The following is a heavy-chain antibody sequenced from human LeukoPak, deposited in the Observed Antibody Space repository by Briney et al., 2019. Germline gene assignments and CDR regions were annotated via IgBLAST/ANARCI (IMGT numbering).Heavy chain of an antibody. Sequence: ASVKVSCKASGYTFTNYFMHWVRQAPGQGLEWMGVINPNGGGTTYAQRFQGRVTMTRDTSTSTVHMELSSLRSEDTAVYYCARGQNKCLGHWGQGTLVTVSS. CDR1: GYTFTNYF. J-gene: IGHJ4*02. D-gene: IGHD2/OR15-2a*01. CDR3: ARGQNKCLGH. CDR2: INPNGGGT. V-gene: IGHV1-46*01.